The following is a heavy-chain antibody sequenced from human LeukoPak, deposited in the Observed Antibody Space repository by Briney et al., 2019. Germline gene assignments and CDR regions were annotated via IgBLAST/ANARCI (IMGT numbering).Heavy chain of an antibody. D-gene: IGHD3-10*02. J-gene: IGHJ4*02. V-gene: IGHV3-43*01. CDR1: GFNFDRYT. CDR2: AGWAGGTT. Sequence: SLRLSCATSGFNFDRYTIHWVRQVPGKGLEWVSLAGWAGGTTFYSDSVRGRFTISRDSGRKSVYLQMNSLTTDDTAFYFCAKELDTMFFDYWGQGALVTVSS. CDR3: AKELDTMFFDY.